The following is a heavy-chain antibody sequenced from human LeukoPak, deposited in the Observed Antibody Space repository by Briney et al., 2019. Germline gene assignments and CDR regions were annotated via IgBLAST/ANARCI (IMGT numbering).Heavy chain of an antibody. J-gene: IGHJ5*02. CDR3: ARWDGDP. V-gene: IGHV4-4*07. Sequence: SETLSLTCTVSGGSISSYYWTWIRQPAGKGLEWIGRVSNSGTTNYNPSLKSRVTMSEDTSRNQFSLNLNSVTAADTAIYYCARWDGDPWGQGTLVTVSS. D-gene: IGHD1-26*01. CDR1: GGSISSYY. CDR2: VSNSGTT.